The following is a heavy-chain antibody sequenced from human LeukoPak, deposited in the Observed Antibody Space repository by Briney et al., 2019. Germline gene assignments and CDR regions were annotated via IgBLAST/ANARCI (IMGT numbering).Heavy chain of an antibody. CDR1: GDSISSGSFY. D-gene: IGHD6-13*01. CDR3: ARDVLAAPGTFDY. V-gene: IGHV4-61*02. J-gene: IGHJ4*02. CDR2: IYPSGST. Sequence: SGTLSLTCSVSGDSISSGSFYWSWIRQPAGRGLEWIGRIYPSGSTNYNPSLKSRVTISLDTSKNQFSLKLSSVTAADTAVYYCARDVLAAPGTFDYWGQGALVTVSS.